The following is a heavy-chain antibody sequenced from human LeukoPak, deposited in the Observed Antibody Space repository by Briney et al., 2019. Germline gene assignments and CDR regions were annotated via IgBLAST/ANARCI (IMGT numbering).Heavy chain of an antibody. CDR2: IKHDGSET. J-gene: IGHJ4*02. CDR1: GFTFSSYW. D-gene: IGHD5-12*01. V-gene: IGHV3-7*05. Sequence: GGSLRLSCAASGFTFSSYWINWVRQAPGKGLEWVANIKHDGSETYYVDPVKGRFTISRDNAKNSLYLQMNSLRAEDTAVYYCARLARGYPDYWGQGTLVTVSS. CDR3: ARLARGYPDY.